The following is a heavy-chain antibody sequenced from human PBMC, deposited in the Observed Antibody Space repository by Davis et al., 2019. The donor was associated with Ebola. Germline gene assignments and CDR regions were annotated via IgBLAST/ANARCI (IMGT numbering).Heavy chain of an antibody. J-gene: IGHJ4*02. CDR3: ATTQWLREFDN. CDR2: IYDHST. Sequence: GGSLRLSCAASPFRFPRNHMSWVRQAPGKGLEWVSVIYDHSTAYADSVRGRFIISRDKSNNTLYLEMNSLRVDDTAVYYCATTQWLREFDNWGQGTLVTVSS. V-gene: IGHV3-53*05. D-gene: IGHD6-19*01. CDR1: PFRFPRNH.